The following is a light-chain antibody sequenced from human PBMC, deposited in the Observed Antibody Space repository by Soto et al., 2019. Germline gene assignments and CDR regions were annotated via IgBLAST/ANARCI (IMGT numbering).Light chain of an antibody. J-gene: IGKJ4*01. Sequence: DIQMTQSPSTLSASVGDRVTITCRASQSISTWLAWYQQKPGKAPKLLIYDASSSQGGVPSRFSGSGSGTDFTLTISSLQPEDVATYYCQKYNSAPLTFGGGTKVDIK. V-gene: IGKV1-5*01. CDR1: QSISTW. CDR2: DAS. CDR3: QKYNSAPLT.